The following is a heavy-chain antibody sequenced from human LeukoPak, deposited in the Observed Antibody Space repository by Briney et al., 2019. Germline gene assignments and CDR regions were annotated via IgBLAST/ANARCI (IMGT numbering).Heavy chain of an antibody. V-gene: IGHV3-33*01. D-gene: IGHD3-22*01. CDR1: GFTFSSYG. CDR2: IWNDGSNE. CDR3: ARSVPYYYDNGDYYPLGY. J-gene: IGHJ4*02. Sequence: GGSLRLSCAASGFTFSSYGMHWVRQAPGKGLEWVAVIWNDGSNENYADSVKGRFTISRDNSKNTLYLQLNSLRAEDTAVYYCARSVPYYYDNGDYYPLGYWGQGSLVTVSS.